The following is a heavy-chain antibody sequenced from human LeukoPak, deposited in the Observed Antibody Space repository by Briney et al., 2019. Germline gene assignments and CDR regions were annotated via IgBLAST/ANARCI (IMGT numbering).Heavy chain of an antibody. CDR2: IKPNSGGT. CDR3: ARRYSSGWFLVTPHWYFDL. Sequence: ASVKVSCKASGYSFADYYMHWVRQAPGQGLEWMGWIKPNSGGTRSAQKFQGRVTMTRDTSISTAYMELSRLRSDDTAVYYCARRYSSGWFLVTPHWYFDLWGRGTLVTVSS. J-gene: IGHJ2*01. V-gene: IGHV1-2*02. CDR1: GYSFADYY. D-gene: IGHD6-19*01.